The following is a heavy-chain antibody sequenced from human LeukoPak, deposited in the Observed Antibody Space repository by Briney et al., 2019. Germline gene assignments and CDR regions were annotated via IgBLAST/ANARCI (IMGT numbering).Heavy chain of an antibody. CDR3: ARDVESTVTVYYYYYYMDV. D-gene: IGHD4-17*01. V-gene: IGHV3-21*01. CDR2: ISSSSSYI. J-gene: IGHJ6*03. Sequence: PAGSLRLSCAASGFTFSSYSMNWVRQAPGKGLEWVSSISSSSSYIYYADSVKGRFTISRDNAKNSLYLQMNSLRAEDTAVYYCARDVESTVTVYYYYYYMDVWGKGTTVTVSS. CDR1: GFTFSSYS.